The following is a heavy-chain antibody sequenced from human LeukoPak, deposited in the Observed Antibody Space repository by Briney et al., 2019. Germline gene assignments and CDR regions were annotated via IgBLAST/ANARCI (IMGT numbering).Heavy chain of an antibody. CDR3: AKVRAGYYDFWSGSLPGHDAFDF. V-gene: IGHV3-30*02. CDR1: GFTFSSYG. Sequence: PGGSLRLSCAASGFTFSSYGMHWVRQAPGKGLEWVAFIRYDGSNKYYADSVKGRFTISRDNSKNPLYLQINSLRAEDTAVYYCAKVRAGYYDFWSGSLPGHDAFDFWGQGTMVTVSS. CDR2: IRYDGSNK. D-gene: IGHD3-3*01. J-gene: IGHJ3*01.